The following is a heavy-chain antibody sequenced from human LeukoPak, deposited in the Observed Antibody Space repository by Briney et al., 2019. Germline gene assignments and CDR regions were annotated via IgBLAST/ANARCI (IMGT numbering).Heavy chain of an antibody. CDR2: ISYDGSNK. D-gene: IGHD6-19*01. CDR3: AKALTSGWYLDAFNI. J-gene: IGHJ3*02. CDR1: GFTFSSCG. V-gene: IGHV3-30*18. Sequence: GRSLRLSCAASGFTFSSCGMHWVRQAPGKGLEWVAVISYDGSNKYYADSVKGRFTISRDNSKNTLFLEMNSLRAEDTAVYYCAKALTSGWYLDAFNIWGQGTMVTVSS.